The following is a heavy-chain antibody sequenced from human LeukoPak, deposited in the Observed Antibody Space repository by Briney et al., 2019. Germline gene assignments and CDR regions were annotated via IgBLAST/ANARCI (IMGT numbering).Heavy chain of an antibody. CDR3: ARPLSYDSSGYYFSWFDP. D-gene: IGHD3-22*01. J-gene: IGHJ5*02. CDR1: GGTFSSYA. Sequence: GASVKVSCKVSGGTFSSYAISWVRQAPGQGLEWMGRIIPILGIANYAQKFQGRVTITADKSTSTAYMELSSLRSEDTAVYYCARPLSYDSSGYYFSWFDPWGQGTLVTVSS. V-gene: IGHV1-69*04. CDR2: IIPILGIA.